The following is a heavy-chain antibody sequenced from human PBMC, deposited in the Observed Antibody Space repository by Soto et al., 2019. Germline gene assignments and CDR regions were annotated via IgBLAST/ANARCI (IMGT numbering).Heavy chain of an antibody. D-gene: IGHD3-3*01. CDR1: GYTFTGYY. J-gene: IGHJ6*04. CDR3: ARDRKRTYYEFWSGYFTGLNFYYYGMDV. CDR2: INPNSGGT. V-gene: IGHV1-2*04. Sequence: GASVKVSCKASGYTFTGYYMHWVRQAPGQGLEWMGWINPNSGGTNYAQKFQGWVTMTRDTSISTAYMELSRLRYDDKAVYYCARDRKRTYYEFWSGYFTGLNFYYYGMDVWGKGTTVTVSS.